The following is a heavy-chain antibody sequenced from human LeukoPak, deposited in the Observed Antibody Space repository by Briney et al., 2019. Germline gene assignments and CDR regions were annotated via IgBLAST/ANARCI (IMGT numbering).Heavy chain of an antibody. CDR3: ARGDCSSTSCHPSFDY. J-gene: IGHJ4*02. D-gene: IGHD2-2*01. Sequence: GASVKVSCKASGYTFTSYGISWVRQAPGQGLEWMGWISAYNGNTNYAQKLQGRVTMTTDTSTSTAYMELRSLRSDDTAVYYCARGDCSSTSCHPSFDYWGQGTLVTVSS. V-gene: IGHV1-18*04. CDR2: ISAYNGNT. CDR1: GYTFTSYG.